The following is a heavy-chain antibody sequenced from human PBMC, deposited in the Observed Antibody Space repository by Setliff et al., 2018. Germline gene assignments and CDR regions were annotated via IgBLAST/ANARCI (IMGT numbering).Heavy chain of an antibody. D-gene: IGHD4-17*01. J-gene: IGHJ4*02. V-gene: IGHV4-61*10. Sequence: PSETLSLTCTVSGDSISSRTYYWSWIRQPAGKGLEWIGYIYYSGSTNYNPSLKSRVTISVDTSKNHFSLKLSSVTAADTAVYYCAGSTVTQVDYWGQGTLVTVSS. CDR1: GDSISSRTYY. CDR3: AGSTVTQVDY. CDR2: IYYSGST.